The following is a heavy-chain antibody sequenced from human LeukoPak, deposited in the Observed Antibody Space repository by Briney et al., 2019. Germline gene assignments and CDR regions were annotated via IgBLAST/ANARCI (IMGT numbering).Heavy chain of an antibody. D-gene: IGHD5-18*01. V-gene: IGHV3-33*06. J-gene: IGHJ4*02. Sequence: GRSLRLSCAASGFTFSSYGMHWVRQAPGKGLEWVAVIWYDGSNKYYADSVKGRFTISRDNSKNTLYLQMNSLRAEDTAIYYCAKMYGYSYGHIDYWGQGTLVTVST. CDR2: IWYDGSNK. CDR1: GFTFSSYG. CDR3: AKMYGYSYGHIDY.